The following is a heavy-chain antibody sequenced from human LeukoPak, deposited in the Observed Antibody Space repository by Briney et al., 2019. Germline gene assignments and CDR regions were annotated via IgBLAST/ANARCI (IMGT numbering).Heavy chain of an antibody. CDR3: ATYYYDSSGPDY. CDR2: IYHSGST. Sequence: PSETLSLTCTVSGYSISSGYYWGWIRQPPGKGLEWIGSIYHSGSTYYNPSLKSRVTISVDTSKNQFSLKLSSVTAADTAVYYCATYYYDSSGPDYWGQGTLVTVSS. D-gene: IGHD3-22*01. V-gene: IGHV4-38-2*02. J-gene: IGHJ4*02. CDR1: GYSISSGYY.